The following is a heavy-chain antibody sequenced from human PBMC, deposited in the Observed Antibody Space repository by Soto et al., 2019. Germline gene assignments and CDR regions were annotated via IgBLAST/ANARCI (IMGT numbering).Heavy chain of an antibody. CDR3: ARQTVTTIDY. CDR1: GYPFTTYG. Sequence: ASVKVSCKASGYPFTTYGFSWVRQAPGQGPEWMGWISTSNSNTNYAQRFQGRVTMTTDTSTSTVSMELRSLRSDDTALYYCARQTVTTIDYWGQGTLVTVSS. J-gene: IGHJ4*02. CDR2: ISTSNSNT. V-gene: IGHV1-18*04. D-gene: IGHD4-17*01.